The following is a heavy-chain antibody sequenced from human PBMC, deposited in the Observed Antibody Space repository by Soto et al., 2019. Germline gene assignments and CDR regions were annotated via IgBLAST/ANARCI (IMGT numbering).Heavy chain of an antibody. CDR3: AKSPGREYYYGSGMFDY. CDR2: ISGSGGST. J-gene: IGHJ4*02. CDR1: GFTFSSYA. V-gene: IGHV3-23*01. Sequence: GGSLRLSCAASGFTFSSYAMSWVRQAPGKGLEWVSAISGSGGSTYYADSVKGRFTISRDNSKNKLYLQMNSLRAEDTAVYYCAKSPGREYYYGSGMFDYWGQGTLVTVSS. D-gene: IGHD3-10*01.